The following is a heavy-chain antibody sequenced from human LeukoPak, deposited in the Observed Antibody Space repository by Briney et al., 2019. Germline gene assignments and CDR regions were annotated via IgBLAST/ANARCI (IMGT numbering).Heavy chain of an antibody. CDR1: GFTFSSYA. CDR2: ISGSGGST. J-gene: IGHJ4*02. D-gene: IGHD3-10*01. CDR3: ARAMPMVRGEGGDDGYFDY. V-gene: IGHV3-23*01. Sequence: GGSLRLSCAASGFTFSSYAMSWVRQAPGKGLEWVSAISGSGGSTYYADSVKGRFTISRDNSKNTLYLQMNSLRAEDTAVYYCARAMPMVRGEGGDDGYFDYWGQGTLVTVSS.